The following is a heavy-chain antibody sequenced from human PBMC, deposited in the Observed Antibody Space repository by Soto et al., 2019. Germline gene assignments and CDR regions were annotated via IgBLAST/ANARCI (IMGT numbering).Heavy chain of an antibody. CDR2: IYYSGST. D-gene: IGHD1-1*01. J-gene: IGHJ4*02. CDR1: GGSISSSSYY. Sequence: SETLSLTCTVSGGSISSSSYYWGWIRQPPGKGLEWIGSIYYSGSTYYNPSLKSRVTISVDTSKNQFSLKLSSVTAADTAVYYCAREDTWTGGFDSWGQGTLVTVSS. V-gene: IGHV4-39*02. CDR3: AREDTWTGGFDS.